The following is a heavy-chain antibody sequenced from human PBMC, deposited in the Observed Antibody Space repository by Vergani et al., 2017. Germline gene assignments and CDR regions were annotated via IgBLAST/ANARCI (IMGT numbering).Heavy chain of an antibody. CDR1: GYTFTVYY. Sequence: QVQLVQSGAEVKKPGASVKVSCKASGYTFTVYYMYWVRQAPGQGLEWMGWINPNSGGTNYAQKFQGWVTMTRDASISTAYMELSRLRSDDTAVYYCARGRNPGLVVAFDIWGQGTMVTVSA. J-gene: IGHJ3*02. CDR2: INPNSGGT. D-gene: IGHD1-14*01. V-gene: IGHV1-2*04. CDR3: ARGRNPGLVVAFDI.